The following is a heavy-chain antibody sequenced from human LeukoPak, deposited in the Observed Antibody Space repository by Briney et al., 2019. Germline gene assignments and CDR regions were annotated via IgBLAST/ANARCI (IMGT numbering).Heavy chain of an antibody. CDR3: TSTTVASEYYYGMDV. CDR1: GFTFSGSA. CDR2: IRSKANSYAT. V-gene: IGHV3-73*01. D-gene: IGHD1-1*01. J-gene: IGHJ6*02. Sequence: PGGSLRLSCAASGFTFSGSAMHWVRQASGKGLEWVGRIRSKANSYATAYAASVKGRFTISRDDSKNTAYLQMNSLKTEDTAVYYCTSTTVASEYYYGMDVWGQGTTVTVSS.